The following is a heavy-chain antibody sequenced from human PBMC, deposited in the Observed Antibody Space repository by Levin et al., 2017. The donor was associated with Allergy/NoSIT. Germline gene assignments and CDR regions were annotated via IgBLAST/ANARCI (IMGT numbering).Heavy chain of an antibody. CDR1: EFSFSRAW. J-gene: IGHJ6*02. CDR2: IKPKSDGGAA. Sequence: GGSLRLSCAASEFSFSRAWLTWVRQAPGKGLEWVGRIKPKSDGGAAEYAAPVKGRFIISRDDSKNTLFLQMSSLKTEDTAVYYCATIRNYSHSWYYYFHYGMDVWGQGTTVTVSS. D-gene: IGHD1-7*01. V-gene: IGHV3-15*01. CDR3: ATIRNYSHSWYYYFHYGMDV.